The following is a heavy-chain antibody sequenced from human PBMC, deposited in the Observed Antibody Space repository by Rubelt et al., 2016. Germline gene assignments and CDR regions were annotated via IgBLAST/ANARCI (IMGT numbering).Heavy chain of an antibody. CDR2: IYHSGST. J-gene: IGHJ5*02. Sequence: QLQLQESGPGLVKPSETLSLTCTVSGGSISSSSDYWGWIRQPPGKGLEWIGSIYHSGSTYYNPSLKGRVTISVDTSKNQFSLKLSSVTAADTAVYYCARDGYSSSWANWFDPWGQGTLVTVSS. CDR3: ARDGYSSSWANWFDP. D-gene: IGHD6-13*01. V-gene: IGHV4-39*07. CDR1: GGSISSSSDY.